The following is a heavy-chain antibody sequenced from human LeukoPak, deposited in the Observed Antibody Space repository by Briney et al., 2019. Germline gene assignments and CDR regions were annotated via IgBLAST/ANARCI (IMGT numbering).Heavy chain of an antibody. D-gene: IGHD2-15*01. Sequence: SETLSLTCTVSGASISSYYWSWIRQPPGKGLEWIGYIYYSGSTNYNPSLKSRVTISVDTSKNQFSLKLTSVTAADTAVYYCARPETWWLTLSSNAFDIWGQGTMVTVSS. V-gene: IGHV4-59*01. CDR1: GASISSYY. J-gene: IGHJ3*02. CDR2: IYYSGST. CDR3: ARPETWWLTLSSNAFDI.